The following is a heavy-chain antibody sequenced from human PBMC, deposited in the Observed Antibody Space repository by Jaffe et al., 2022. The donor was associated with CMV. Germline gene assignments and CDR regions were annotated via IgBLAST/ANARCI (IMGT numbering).Heavy chain of an antibody. D-gene: IGHD4-17*01. CDR1: GFTFSSYA. J-gene: IGHJ5*02. Sequence: EVQLVESGGGLVQPGGSLRLSCAASGFTFSSYAMSWVRQAPGKGLEWVSAISGSGGSTYYADSVKGRFTISRDNSKNTLYLQMNSLRAEDTAVYYCAKDQTYGDYVLTDANWFDPWGQGTLVTVSS. CDR3: AKDQTYGDYVLTDANWFDP. V-gene: IGHV3-23*04. CDR2: ISGSGGST.